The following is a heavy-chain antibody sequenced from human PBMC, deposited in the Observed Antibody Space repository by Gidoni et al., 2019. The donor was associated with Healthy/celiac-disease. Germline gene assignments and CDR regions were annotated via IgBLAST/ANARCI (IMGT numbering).Heavy chain of an antibody. D-gene: IGHD5-12*01. Sequence: QVQLVESGGGLVKPGGSLRLSCAASGFTFSDYYMSWIRQAPGKGLEWVSYISSSSSYTNYADSVKGRFTISRDNAKNSLYLQMNSLRAEDTAVYYCAREGDIVATIGTFDYWGQGTLVTVSS. V-gene: IGHV3-11*06. J-gene: IGHJ4*02. CDR2: ISSSSSYT. CDR1: GFTFSDYY. CDR3: AREGDIVATIGTFDY.